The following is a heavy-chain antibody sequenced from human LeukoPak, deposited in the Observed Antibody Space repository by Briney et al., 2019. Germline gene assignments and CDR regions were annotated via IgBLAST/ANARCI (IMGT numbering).Heavy chain of an antibody. Sequence: ASVKVSCKASGYTFTSYTMNWVRQAPGQGLEWVGWINTNTGKSTYAQGFTGRFVFSLDTSVSTTYLQINSLKAEDTAVYYCARGGSEYAFWSVQRSNWIDPWGQGTLITVSS. D-gene: IGHD3-3*01. V-gene: IGHV7-4-1*02. J-gene: IGHJ5*02. CDR3: ARGGSEYAFWSVQRSNWIDP. CDR2: INTNTGKS. CDR1: GYTFTSYT.